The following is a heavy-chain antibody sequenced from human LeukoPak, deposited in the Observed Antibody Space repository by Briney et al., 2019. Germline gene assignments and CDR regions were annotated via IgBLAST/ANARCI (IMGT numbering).Heavy chain of an antibody. Sequence: GGSLRLSCAASGFSFSSYAMTWARQGPVKRLEWVSAISGDGTRTYYADSVKGRFTISRDNSKNTLYLEMSSLRVEDTAIYYCAKWPEGAMDYFDYWGQGTLVTVSS. J-gene: IGHJ4*02. CDR2: ISGDGTRT. CDR1: GFSFSSYA. CDR3: AKWPEGAMDYFDY. D-gene: IGHD3-16*01. V-gene: IGHV3-23*01.